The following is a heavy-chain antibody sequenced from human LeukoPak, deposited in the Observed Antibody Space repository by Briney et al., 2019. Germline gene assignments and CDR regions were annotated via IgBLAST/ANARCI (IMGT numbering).Heavy chain of an antibody. Sequence: SETLSLTCTVSGGSISSGDYYWSWIRQPPGKGLEWIGYIYYSGSTYYNPSLKSRVTISVDTSKNQFSLKLSSVTAADTAVYYCASARDYSNYWWFDPWGQGTLATVSS. CDR1: GGSISSGDYY. CDR2: IYYSGST. J-gene: IGHJ5*02. V-gene: IGHV4-30-4*08. CDR3: ASARDYSNYWWFDP. D-gene: IGHD4-11*01.